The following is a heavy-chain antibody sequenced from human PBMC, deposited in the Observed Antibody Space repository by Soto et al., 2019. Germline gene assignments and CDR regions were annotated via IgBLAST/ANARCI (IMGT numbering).Heavy chain of an antibody. J-gene: IGHJ4*02. CDR3: ARESPYDILTGYPPFDY. CDR1: GFTFSTYG. Sequence: AGGSLRLSCAASGFTFSTYGMHWVRQAPGKGLEWVAVIWYDGSNKYYADSVKGRFTISRDNSKKTLYLQMNSLRAEDTAVYSCARESPYDILTGYPPFDYWGQGTLVTVSS. V-gene: IGHV3-33*01. D-gene: IGHD3-9*01. CDR2: IWYDGSNK.